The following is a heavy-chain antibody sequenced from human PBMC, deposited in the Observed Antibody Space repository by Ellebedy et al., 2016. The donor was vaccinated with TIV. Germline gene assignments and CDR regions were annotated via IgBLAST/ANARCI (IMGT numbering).Heavy chain of an antibody. CDR2: ISSGGGDYT. J-gene: IGHJ4*02. CDR1: GFSFSVTG. CDR3: ASDRYYSFDF. D-gene: IGHD2/OR15-2a*01. Sequence: GGSLRLXXTVSGFSFSVTGMMWIRQTPRKGLEWVASISSGGGDYTHYADTVRGRFTISRDDAENSVYLQMNSLKDEDTAVYYCASDRYYSFDFWGQGTLVTVSS. V-gene: IGHV3-21*01.